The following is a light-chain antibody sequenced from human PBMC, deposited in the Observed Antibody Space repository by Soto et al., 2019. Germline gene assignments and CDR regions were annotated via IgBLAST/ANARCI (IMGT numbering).Light chain of an antibody. CDR2: GAS. V-gene: IGKV3-15*01. CDR1: QSVRSN. Sequence: EIVMTQSPASLSVSPGERATLSCRASQSVRSNLAWYQQKPGQAPRLLFYGASTRATGIPARFSGSGSGTDFTLTISSLQSEDFAVYYCQQYNSWPLTFGGGSKVEIK. CDR3: QQYNSWPLT. J-gene: IGKJ4*01.